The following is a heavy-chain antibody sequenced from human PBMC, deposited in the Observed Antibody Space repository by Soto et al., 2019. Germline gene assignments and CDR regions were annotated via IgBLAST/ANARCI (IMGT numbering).Heavy chain of an antibody. CDR2: IYHSGST. CDR3: ARVPDV. V-gene: IGHV4-30-2*01. Sequence: LSLTCAVSGGSISSGGYSWTWIRQPPGKGLEWIGYIYHSGSTYYNPSLKSRVTISVDRSKNQFSLKLSSVTAAGTAVYYCARVPDVWGQGTTVTVSS. J-gene: IGHJ6*02. CDR1: GGSISSGGYS.